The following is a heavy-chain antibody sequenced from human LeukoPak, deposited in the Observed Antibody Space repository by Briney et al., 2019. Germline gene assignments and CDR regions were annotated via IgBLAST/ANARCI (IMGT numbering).Heavy chain of an antibody. V-gene: IGHV3-11*01. CDR3: ARDRNSDYDFWSGYEAAYYYYGMDV. Sequence: GGSLRLSCAASGFTFSDYYMSWIRQAPGKGLEWVSYISSSGSTIYYADSVKGRFTISRDNAKNSLYLQMNSLRAEDTAVYYCARDRNSDYDFWSGYEAAYYYYGMDVWGQGTTVTVSS. CDR2: ISSSGSTI. J-gene: IGHJ6*02. D-gene: IGHD3-3*01. CDR1: GFTFSDYY.